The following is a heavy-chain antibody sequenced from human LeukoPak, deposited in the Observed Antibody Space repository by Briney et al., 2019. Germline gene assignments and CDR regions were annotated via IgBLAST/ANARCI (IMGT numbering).Heavy chain of an antibody. CDR3: ATTLESVRMRHYYYMDV. CDR1: GYTFTGYY. Sequence: ASVKVSCKASGYTFTGYYMHWVRQAPGQGLEWVGWINPNSGGTNYAQKFQGRVTMTEDTSTDTAYMELSSLRSEDTAVYYWATTLESVRMRHYYYMDVWGKGTTVTVSS. J-gene: IGHJ6*03. V-gene: IGHV1-2*02. D-gene: IGHD1/OR15-1a*01. CDR2: INPNSGGT.